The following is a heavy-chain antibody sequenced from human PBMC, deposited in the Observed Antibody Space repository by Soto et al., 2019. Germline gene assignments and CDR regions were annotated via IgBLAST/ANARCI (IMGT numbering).Heavy chain of an antibody. CDR3: AKYGDRDWYFDL. CDR2: FDPEDGET. D-gene: IGHD4-17*01. Sequence: QVQLVQSGAEVKKPGASVKVSCKVSGYTLTELSMHWVRQAPGKGLEWMGGFDPEDGETIYAQKFQGRFTMTEDASTDTANMELSSLRSEDTAVYYCAKYGDRDWYFDLWGRGTLVTVSS. V-gene: IGHV1-24*01. CDR1: GYTLTELS. J-gene: IGHJ2*01.